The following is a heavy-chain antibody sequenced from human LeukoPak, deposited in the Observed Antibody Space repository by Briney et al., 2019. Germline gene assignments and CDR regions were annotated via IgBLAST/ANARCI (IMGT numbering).Heavy chain of an antibody. V-gene: IGHV3-23*01. Sequence: GGSLRLSCAASGFTFSSYAMSWVRQAPGKGLEWVSAISDSGGSTYDADSVKSRFTISRDNSKNTLYLQMNSLRAEDTAVYYCAKDTSIGRYCTNGVCSPFDYWGQGTLVTVSS. CDR2: ISDSGGST. D-gene: IGHD2-8*01. J-gene: IGHJ4*02. CDR1: GFTFSSYA. CDR3: AKDTSIGRYCTNGVCSPFDY.